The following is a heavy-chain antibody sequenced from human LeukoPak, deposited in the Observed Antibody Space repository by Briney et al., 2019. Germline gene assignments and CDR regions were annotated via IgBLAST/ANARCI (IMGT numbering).Heavy chain of an antibody. D-gene: IGHD4-11*01. CDR1: GGSISSYY. V-gene: IGHV4-4*07. CDR3: ARDGATVNYYGMDV. CDR2: IYTSGSN. J-gene: IGHJ6*02. Sequence: NPSETLSLTCTVSGGSISSYYWSWIRHPAGKGKEWIGRIYTSGSNNYNPSLNSRVTMSVDTSKIQFYLKLSSVTAADTAVYYCARDGATVNYYGMDVWGQGTTVTVSS.